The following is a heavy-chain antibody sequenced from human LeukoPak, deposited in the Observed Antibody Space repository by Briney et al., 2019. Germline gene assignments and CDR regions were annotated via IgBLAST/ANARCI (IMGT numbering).Heavy chain of an antibody. CDR2: INPKSGGT. D-gene: IGHD6-13*01. CDR1: GYTFTGYY. J-gene: IGHJ4*02. V-gene: IGHV1-2*02. Sequence: ASVKVSCKASGYTFTGYYMHWVRQAPGQGLEWMGWINPKSGGTNYAQKFQGRVTMTRDTSISTAYMELSRLRSDDTAVYYCAKDVWKGASGSWYSDYWGQGTLVTVSS. CDR3: AKDVWKGASGSWYSDY.